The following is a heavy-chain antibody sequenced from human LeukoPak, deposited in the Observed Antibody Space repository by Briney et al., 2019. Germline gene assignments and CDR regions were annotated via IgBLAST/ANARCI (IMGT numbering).Heavy chain of an antibody. V-gene: IGHV3-15*01. CDR1: GFTFSNAW. CDR3: TTSGFGESRGDYYGMDV. CDR2: IKSKTDGGTT. Sequence: PGGSLRLSCAASGFTFSNAWMSWVRQAPGKGLEWVGRIKSKTDGGTTDYAAPVKGRFTISRDDSKNTLYLQMNSLKTEDTAVYYCTTSGFGESRGDYYGMDVWGQGTTVTVSS. J-gene: IGHJ6*02. D-gene: IGHD3-10*01.